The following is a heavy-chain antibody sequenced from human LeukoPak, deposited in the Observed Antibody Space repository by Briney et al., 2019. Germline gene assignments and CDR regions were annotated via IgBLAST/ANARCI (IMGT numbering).Heavy chain of an antibody. CDR2: INPNSGGT. J-gene: IGHJ4*02. Sequence: GASVKVSCKASGYSFTDYFIHWVRQAPGQGLEWMGWINPNSGGTNYAQKFQGRVTMTRDTSISTAYMELISLTSDDTAVYFCARGGGGLAYWGPGTLVTVSS. V-gene: IGHV1-2*02. CDR3: ARGGGGLAY. CDR1: GYSFTDYF. D-gene: IGHD2-15*01.